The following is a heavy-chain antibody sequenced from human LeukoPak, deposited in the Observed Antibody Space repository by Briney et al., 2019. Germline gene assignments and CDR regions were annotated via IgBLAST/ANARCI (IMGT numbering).Heavy chain of an antibody. V-gene: IGHV4-4*07. J-gene: IGHJ4*02. D-gene: IGHD4-11*01. CDR3: ARTTASNYAVY. CDR2: IYTSGST. CDR1: GGSISSYY. Sequence: PSETLSLTCTVSGGSISSYYWSWIRQPAGKGLEWIGRIYTSGSTNYNPSLKSRVTMSIDTSKNQLSLKLSSVTAADTAAYYCARTTASNYAVYWGQGTLVTVSS.